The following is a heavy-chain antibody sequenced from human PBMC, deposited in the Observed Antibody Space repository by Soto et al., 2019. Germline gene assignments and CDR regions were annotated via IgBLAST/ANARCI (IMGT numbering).Heavy chain of an antibody. Sequence: QVQLVESGGGVVQPGRSLRLSCAASGFTFSSYAMHWVRQARGKGLEWVAVMSYDGSNKYYADSVKGRFTISRDNSKNTLYLQMNSLRAEDTAVYYCARDKSPYSSGWYNRHFDYWGQGTLVTVSS. CDR3: ARDKSPYSSGWYNRHFDY. CDR2: MSYDGSNK. D-gene: IGHD6-19*01. J-gene: IGHJ4*02. CDR1: GFTFSSYA. V-gene: IGHV3-30-3*01.